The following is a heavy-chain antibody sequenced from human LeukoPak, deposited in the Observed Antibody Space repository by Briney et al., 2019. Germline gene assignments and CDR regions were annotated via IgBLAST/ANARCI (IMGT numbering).Heavy chain of an antibody. CDR1: GGSISSYY. CDR3: ARAGYSGYDLYYFDY. Sequence: SETLSLTCTVSGGSISSYYWSWIRQPPGKGLEWIGYIYYSGSTNYNPSLKSRVTISVDTSKNQFSLKLSSVTAADTAVYYCARAGYSGYDLYYFDYWGQGTLVTVSS. CDR2: IYYSGST. V-gene: IGHV4-59*01. J-gene: IGHJ4*02. D-gene: IGHD5-12*01.